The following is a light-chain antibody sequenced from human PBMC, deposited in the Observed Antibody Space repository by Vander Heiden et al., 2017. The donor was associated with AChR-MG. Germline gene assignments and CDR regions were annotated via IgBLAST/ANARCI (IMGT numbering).Light chain of an antibody. CDR3: RQGTHWPLT. J-gene: IGKJ2*01. V-gene: IGKV2-30*02. CDR1: QSLVHSDGTTY. Sequence: DVVMTQSPLSLTVTLGQPASISCGSSQSLVHSDGTTYLNWFQQRPGQSPRRLIYKVSNRDSGVPDRFSGSGSGSDFTLKTSRVEAEDVGVYYCRQGTHWPLTFGQGTKLEIK. CDR2: KVS.